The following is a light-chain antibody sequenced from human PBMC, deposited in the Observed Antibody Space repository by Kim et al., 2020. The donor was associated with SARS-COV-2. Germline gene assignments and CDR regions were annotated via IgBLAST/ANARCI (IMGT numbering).Light chain of an antibody. Sequence: PGERATLSCRASQSGTRDHLAWYQQKPGQAPRLLIYAASSRVTGIPDRFSGSGSGTDFTLTITRLEPEDFAVYYCQRYGNSPSLTFGGGTKVDIK. CDR1: QSGTRDH. V-gene: IGKV3-20*01. CDR3: QRYGNSPSLT. J-gene: IGKJ4*01. CDR2: AAS.